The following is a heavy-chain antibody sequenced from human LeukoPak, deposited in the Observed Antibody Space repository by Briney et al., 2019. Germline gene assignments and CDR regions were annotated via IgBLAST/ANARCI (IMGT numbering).Heavy chain of an antibody. CDR2: IYTSGST. D-gene: IGHD3-10*01. CDR1: GGSISSYY. Sequence: SETLSLTCTVSGGSISSYYWSWIRQPAGKGLEWIGRIYTSGSTNYNPSLKSRVTMSVDTSKNQFSLKLSPLTAADTAVYYCARGAYYYGSGLPFDPWGQGTLVTVSS. CDR3: ARGAYYYGSGLPFDP. V-gene: IGHV4-4*07. J-gene: IGHJ5*02.